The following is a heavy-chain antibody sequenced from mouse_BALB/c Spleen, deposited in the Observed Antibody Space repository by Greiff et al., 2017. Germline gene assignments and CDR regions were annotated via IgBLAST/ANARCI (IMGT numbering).Heavy chain of an antibody. J-gene: IGHJ3*01. CDR1: GYTFTDYN. CDR3: ARSYYGNPLFAY. CDR2: IYPYNGGT. Sequence: VQLQQSGPELVKPGASVKISCKASGYTFTDYNMHWVKQSHGKSLEWIGYIYPYNGGTGYNQKFKSKATLTVDNSSSTAYMELRSLTSEDSAVYYCARSYYGNPLFAYWGQGTLVTVSA. V-gene: IGHV1S29*02. D-gene: IGHD2-10*01.